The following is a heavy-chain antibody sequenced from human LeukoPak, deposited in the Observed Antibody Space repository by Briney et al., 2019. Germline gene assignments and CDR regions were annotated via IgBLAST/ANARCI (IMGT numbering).Heavy chain of an antibody. CDR3: ARVSRETYYYGSGSYSSPYYFDY. CDR2: IYYSGST. V-gene: IGHV4-59*01. CDR1: GGSISSYY. Sequence: SETLSLTCTVSGGSISSYYWSWIRQPPGKGLEWVGHIYYSGSTNYNPPLKSRVTISVDTSKNQFSLKLSSVTAADTVVYYCARVSRETYYYGSGSYSSPYYFDYWGQGTLVTVSS. D-gene: IGHD3-10*01. J-gene: IGHJ4*02.